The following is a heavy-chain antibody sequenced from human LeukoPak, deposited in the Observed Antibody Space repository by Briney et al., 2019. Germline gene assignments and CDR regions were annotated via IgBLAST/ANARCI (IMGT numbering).Heavy chain of an antibody. V-gene: IGHV3-21*01. CDR2: ISSSSSYI. CDR3: ARDSRPRDGYNCLDY. D-gene: IGHD5-24*01. CDR1: GFTFSSYS. Sequence: PGGSLRLSCAASGFTFSSYSMNWVRQAPGKGLEWVSSISSSSSYIYYADSVKGRFTISRDNAKNSLYLQMNSPRAEDTAVYYCARDSRPRDGYNCLDYWGQGTLVTVSS. J-gene: IGHJ4*02.